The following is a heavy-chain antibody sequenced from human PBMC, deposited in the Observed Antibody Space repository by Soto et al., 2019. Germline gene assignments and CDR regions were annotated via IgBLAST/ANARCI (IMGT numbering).Heavy chain of an antibody. CDR1: GGTFSSYT. CDR3: ASGGNIGATGPRLDYYGMDV. D-gene: IGHD5-12*01. CDR2: IIPILGIA. Sequence: QVQLVQSGAEVKKPGSSVKVSCKASGGTFSSYTISWVRQAPGQGLEWMGRIIPILGIANYAQKFQCRVTITADKSTSTAYMELSSLRSEDTAVYYCASGGNIGATGPRLDYYGMDVWGQGTTVTVSS. V-gene: IGHV1-69*02. J-gene: IGHJ6*02.